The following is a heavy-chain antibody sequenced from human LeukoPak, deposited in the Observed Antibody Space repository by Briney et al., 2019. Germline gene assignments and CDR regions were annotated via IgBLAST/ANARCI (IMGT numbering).Heavy chain of an antibody. D-gene: IGHD3-3*01. Sequence: PSQTLSLTCTVSGGSISSGGYYWSWIRQHPGKGLEWIEYIYYSGSTYYNPSLKSRVTISVDTSKNQLSLKLSSVTAADTAVYYCARAYYDFWSGWLFYYGMDVWGQGTTVTVSS. CDR2: IYYSGST. J-gene: IGHJ6*02. CDR1: GGSISSGGYY. V-gene: IGHV4-31*03. CDR3: ARAYYDFWSGWLFYYGMDV.